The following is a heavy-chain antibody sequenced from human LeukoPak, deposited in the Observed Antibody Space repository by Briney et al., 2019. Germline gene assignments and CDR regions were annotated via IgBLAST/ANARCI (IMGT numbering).Heavy chain of an antibody. CDR3: AREGHCTTSGCYGPNWFDP. D-gene: IGHD2-8*01. CDR1: GGSISSGDYY. J-gene: IGHJ5*02. V-gene: IGHV4-61*08. CDR2: IYYSGST. Sequence: PSETLSLTCTVSGGSISSGDYYWSWIRQPPGKGLEWIGYIYYSGSTYYNPSLKSRVTTSVDTSKTQLSLKLSSMTAADTAVYYCAREGHCTTSGCYGPNWFDPWGQGTLVTVSS.